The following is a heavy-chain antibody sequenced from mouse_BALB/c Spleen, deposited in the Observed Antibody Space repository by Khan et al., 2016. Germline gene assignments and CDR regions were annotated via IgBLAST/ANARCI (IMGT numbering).Heavy chain of an antibody. CDR1: GFSLTSYG. Sequence: VQLKQSGPGLVQPSQSLSITCTVSGFSLTSYGVHWVRQPPGKGLEWLGVIWSGGSTDYNAAFISRLSISKDNSKSQVFFKMNSLQADDTAIYYCARNYYGSSYYAMDYWGQGTSVTVSS. CDR3: ARNYYGSSYYAMDY. CDR2: IWSGGST. D-gene: IGHD1-1*01. J-gene: IGHJ4*01. V-gene: IGHV2-4*02.